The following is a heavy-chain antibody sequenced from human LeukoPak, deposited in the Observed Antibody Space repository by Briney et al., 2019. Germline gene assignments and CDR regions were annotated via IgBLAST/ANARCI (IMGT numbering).Heavy chain of an antibody. J-gene: IGHJ4*02. CDR3: ARGRDGYSFGFDY. V-gene: IGHV5-51*01. D-gene: IGHD5-24*01. Sequence: KYGESLKISFKGSGYSFTSYWIGWARRMPGKGLEWMGIIYPGDSDTRYSPSFQGQVTISADKSISTAYLQWSSLKASDTAMYYCARGRDGYSFGFDYWGQGTPVTVSS. CDR1: GYSFTSYW. CDR2: IYPGDSDT.